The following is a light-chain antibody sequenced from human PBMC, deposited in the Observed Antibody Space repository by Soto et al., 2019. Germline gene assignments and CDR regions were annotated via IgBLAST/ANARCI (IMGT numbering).Light chain of an antibody. V-gene: IGKV3-15*01. J-gene: IGKJ2*01. Sequence: VLTQSPSTLSVSPGERATLSCRASQSISRNLAWYQQKPGQAPRLLIYGASTRATGIPARFSGSGSGTEFTLTISSLQSEDFALYYCHQYNNWPPGTFGQGTKVDIK. CDR1: QSISRN. CDR3: HQYNNWPPGT. CDR2: GAS.